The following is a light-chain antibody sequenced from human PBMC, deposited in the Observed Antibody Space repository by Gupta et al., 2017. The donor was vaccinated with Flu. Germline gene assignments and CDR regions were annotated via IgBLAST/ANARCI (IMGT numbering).Light chain of an antibody. CDR2: KVT. V-gene: IGLV2-23*02. Sequence: QSITSSCTGTSSDVGSYNFVSWYQHYPGKAPKLMIYKVTERPSGVSNRFSGSKSGNTASLTISGRQAEDEADYYCCSYAGRYLIFGGGTKLTVL. CDR1: SSDVGSYNF. CDR3: CSYAGRYLI. J-gene: IGLJ2*01.